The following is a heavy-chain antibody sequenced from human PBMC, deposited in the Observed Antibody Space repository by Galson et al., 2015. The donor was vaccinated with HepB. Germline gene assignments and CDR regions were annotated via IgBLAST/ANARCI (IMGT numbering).Heavy chain of an antibody. V-gene: IGHV3-23*01. Sequence: SLRLSCAASGFTFSSYAMSWVRQAPGKGLEWVSAISGSGGSTYYADSVKGRFTISRDNSKNTLYLQMNSLRAEDTAVYYCAKGYCGGDCYPGWGLNNYYYMDVWGKGTTVTVSS. CDR1: GFTFSSYA. D-gene: IGHD2-21*01. CDR3: AKGYCGGDCYPGWGLNNYYYMDV. CDR2: ISGSGGST. J-gene: IGHJ6*03.